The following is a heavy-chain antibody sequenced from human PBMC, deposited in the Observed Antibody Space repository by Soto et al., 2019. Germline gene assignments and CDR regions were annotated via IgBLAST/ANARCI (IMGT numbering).Heavy chain of an antibody. CDR3: VREGDWIRAL. V-gene: IGHV3-74*01. CDR2: ISPDGRSK. CDR1: GFTLSSYW. D-gene: IGHD1-1*01. Sequence: EVQLVESGGGVVQPGGSLRLSCAASGFTLSSYWMHWVRQAPGKGLVWVSRISPDGRSKGYVASVKGRFSISRDNAKNTLSLELNSLRVEDTAVYQCVREGDWIRALWGQGSLVTVSS. J-gene: IGHJ4*02.